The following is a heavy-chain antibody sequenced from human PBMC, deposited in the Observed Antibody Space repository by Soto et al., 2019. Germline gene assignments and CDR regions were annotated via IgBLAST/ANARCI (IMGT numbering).Heavy chain of an antibody. J-gene: IGHJ4*02. CDR2: IYYSGST. D-gene: IGHD4-17*01. CDR3: ARRYGASFDY. Sequence: SETLSLTCTVSGGSISSSNYYWGWIRQPPGKGLEWIGSIYYSGSTYYNSSLKSRVTISVDTSRNQFSLKLTSVTAADTAVYYCARRYGASFDYWGQGTLVTVSS. CDR1: GGSISSSNYY. V-gene: IGHV4-39*07.